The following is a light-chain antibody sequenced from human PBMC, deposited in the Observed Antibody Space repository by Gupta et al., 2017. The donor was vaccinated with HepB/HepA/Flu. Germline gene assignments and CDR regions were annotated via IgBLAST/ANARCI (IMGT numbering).Light chain of an antibody. CDR3: QQSYSTPQT. J-gene: IGKJ1*01. CDR2: AAS. CDR1: QSISSY. V-gene: IGKV1-39*01. Sequence: DIQMTQSPSSLSASVGDRVTITCRASQSISSYLNWYQQKPGKAPKLLIYAASRVQSGVPSRFSGSGSGTDFTLTISRLQPEDFATYYCQQSYSTPQTFGQGTKVEIK.